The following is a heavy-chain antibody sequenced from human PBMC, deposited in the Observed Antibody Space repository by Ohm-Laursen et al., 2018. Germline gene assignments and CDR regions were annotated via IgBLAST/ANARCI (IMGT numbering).Heavy chain of an antibody. CDR2: ISNSGSAI. CDR1: GITVSSNY. D-gene: IGHD6-19*01. V-gene: IGHV3-11*04. CDR3: ASYPYSSGWSGLGYNWFDP. J-gene: IGHJ5*02. Sequence: SLRLSCVASGITVSSNYMSWVRQAPGMGLERVSHISNSGSAIRYADSVKGRFTVSRDNAKNSLYLQMNSLRVEDTAVYYCASYPYSSGWSGLGYNWFDPWGQGTLVTVSS.